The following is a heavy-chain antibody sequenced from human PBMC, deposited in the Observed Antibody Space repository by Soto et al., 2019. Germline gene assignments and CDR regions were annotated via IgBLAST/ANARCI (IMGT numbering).Heavy chain of an antibody. J-gene: IGHJ4*02. CDR2: IYHSGST. Sequence: QLQLQESGSGLVKPSQTLSLTCAVSGGSISSGGYSWSWIRQPPGKGLEWIGDIYHSGSTYYNPSRKSRVTISVDRSKNQFSLKLSSVTAADTAVYYCASSHAGAHITAAVHWGQGTLVTVSS. V-gene: IGHV4-30-2*01. CDR3: ASSHAGAHITAAVH. D-gene: IGHD6-13*01. CDR1: GGSISSGGYS.